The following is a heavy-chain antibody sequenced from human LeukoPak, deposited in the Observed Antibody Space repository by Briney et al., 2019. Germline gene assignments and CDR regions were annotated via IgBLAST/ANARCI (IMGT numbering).Heavy chain of an antibody. CDR2: IIPIFGTA. V-gene: IGHV1-69*13. J-gene: IGHJ4*02. CDR1: GGSFVRYA. Sequence: ASVKVSCKAPGGSFVRYAISWVRQAPGQGLEWMGGIIPIFGTANYAQKFQGRVTITADESTSTAYMELSSLRSEDTAVYYCASGWSSGWYGGYYFDYWGQGTLVTVSS. D-gene: IGHD6-19*01. CDR3: ASGWSSGWYGGYYFDY.